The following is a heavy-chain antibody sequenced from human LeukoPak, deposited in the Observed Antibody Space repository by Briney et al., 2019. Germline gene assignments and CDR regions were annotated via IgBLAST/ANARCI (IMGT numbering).Heavy chain of an antibody. CDR2: ISSSSSYI. CDR3: ARDQGYSSSWYVRDNWFDP. Sequence: GGSLRLSCAASGFTFSSYSMNWVRQAPGKGLEWASSISSSSSYIYYADSVKGRFTISRDNAKNSLHLQMNSLRAEDTAVYYCARDQGYSSSWYVRDNWFDPWGQGTLVTVSS. V-gene: IGHV3-21*01. CDR1: GFTFSSYS. J-gene: IGHJ5*02. D-gene: IGHD6-13*01.